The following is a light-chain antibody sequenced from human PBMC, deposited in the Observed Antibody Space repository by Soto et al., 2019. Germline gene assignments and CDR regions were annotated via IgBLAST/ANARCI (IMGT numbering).Light chain of an antibody. CDR1: QSVSSN. CDR2: GAS. CDR3: HQHGGSPET. V-gene: IGKV3-15*01. J-gene: IGKJ1*01. Sequence: ETVMTQSPATLSLSPGEGATLSCRASQSVSSNLVWYQHRPGQAPRLLIYGASTRATDIPARFSGSGSGTEFILTISGLEPEDSGIYHCHQHGGSPETFGQGTKVDI.